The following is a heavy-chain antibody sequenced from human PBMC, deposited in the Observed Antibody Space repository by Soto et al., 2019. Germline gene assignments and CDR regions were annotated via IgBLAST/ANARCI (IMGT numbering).Heavy chain of an antibody. CDR2: INPNTGGS. CDR3: ASDLIVDCTDNYGLDV. CDR1: GYTYSGHY. J-gene: IGHJ6*02. V-gene: IGHV1-2*02. D-gene: IGHD2-21*01. Sequence: ASVKVSCKASGYTYSGHYIHWVRQAPGQGLEWMGWINPNTGGSNYAEKFKGRILMTRDTSIFTTHIRLNRLKYEDTAVYYCASDLIVDCTDNYGLDVWGQGTRATVSS.